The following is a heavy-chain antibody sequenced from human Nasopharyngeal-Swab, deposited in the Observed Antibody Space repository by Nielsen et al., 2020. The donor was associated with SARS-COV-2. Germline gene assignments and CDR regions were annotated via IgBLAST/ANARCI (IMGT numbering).Heavy chain of an antibody. CDR3: VKEQVRGDCFDY. CDR2: ISGSGGST. D-gene: IGHD2-21*01. V-gene: IGHV3-23*01. CDR1: GFTFGDYA. Sequence: GGSLRLSCTASGFTFGDYAMSWVRQAPGKGLEWVSAISGSGGSTYYADSVKGRFTISRDNSKNTLYLQMSSLRAEDTAVYYCVKEQVRGDCFDYWGQGTLVTVSS. J-gene: IGHJ4*02.